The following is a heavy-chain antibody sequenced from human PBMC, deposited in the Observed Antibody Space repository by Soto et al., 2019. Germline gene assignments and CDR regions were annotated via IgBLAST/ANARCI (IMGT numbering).Heavy chain of an antibody. CDR1: GFTFGDYY. CDR2: ISSSGSST. D-gene: IGHD6-25*01. Sequence: QVQLVESGGGLVKPGGSLRLSCAASGFTFGDYYMSWIRQAPGKGLEWVSYISSSGSSTYYVDSVRGRFTISRENAKNSLYLQIDSLGAEDTAVYYCARAAAARHAAWYWGQGTLVTVSS. CDR3: ARAAAARHAAWY. J-gene: IGHJ4*02. V-gene: IGHV3-11*01.